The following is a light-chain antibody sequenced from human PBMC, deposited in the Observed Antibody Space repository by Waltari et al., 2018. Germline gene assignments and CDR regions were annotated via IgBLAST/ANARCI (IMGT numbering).Light chain of an antibody. Sequence: QSVLTQPPSASGTPAHRVTISCSGGSSHPGSNPIPWYQVLPGTAPKLLIYSDDQRPSGVPDRFSGSRSCTSGYLAISGLQSEDEADYYCALWDDSLNAWIFGGGTRLTVL. V-gene: IGLV1-44*01. CDR2: SDD. CDR3: ALWDDSLNAWI. J-gene: IGLJ3*02. CDR1: SSHPGSNP.